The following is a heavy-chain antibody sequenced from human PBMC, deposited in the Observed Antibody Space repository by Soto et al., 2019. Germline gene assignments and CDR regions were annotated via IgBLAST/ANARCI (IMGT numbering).Heavy chain of an antibody. CDR1: GFTFSTCS. D-gene: IGHD2-15*01. Sequence: EVQLVESGGGLVQPGGSLRLSCAASGFTFSTCSLNWVRQGPGKGLEWASCISSSSSTIYYADSGKGRFTVSRDNAKNSLDLQINSLRAEDAAVYYCASTPRGWWFDPWGQGTLVTVSS. J-gene: IGHJ5*02. CDR2: ISSSSSTI. V-gene: IGHV3-48*01. CDR3: ASTPRGWWFDP.